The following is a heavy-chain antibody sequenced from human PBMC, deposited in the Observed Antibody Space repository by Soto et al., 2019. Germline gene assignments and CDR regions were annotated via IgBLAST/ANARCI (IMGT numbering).Heavy chain of an antibody. J-gene: IGHJ6*03. CDR2: IKQDGSEK. CDR1: GFTFSSYW. Sequence: PGGSLRLSCAASGFTFSSYWMSWVRQAPGEGLEWVANIKQDGSEKYYVDSVKGRFTISRDNAKNSLYLQMNSLRAEDTAVYYCARVGSGSYYIYYYYYYMDVWGKGTTVTVSS. V-gene: IGHV3-7*01. D-gene: IGHD3-10*01. CDR3: ARVGSGSYYIYYYYYYMDV.